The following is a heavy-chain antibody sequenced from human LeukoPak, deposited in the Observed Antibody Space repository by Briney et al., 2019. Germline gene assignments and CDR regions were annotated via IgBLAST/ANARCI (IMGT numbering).Heavy chain of an antibody. V-gene: IGHV4-39*01. D-gene: IGHD3-3*01. Sequence: SETLSLTCTVSGGSISSSSYYWGWIRQPPGKGLEWIGSIYYSGSTYYNPSLKSRVTISVDTSKNQFSLKLSSVTAADTAVYYCARLNDFWSGYRYYFDYWGQGTLVTVSS. CDR1: GGSISSSSYY. CDR3: ARLNDFWSGYRYYFDY. CDR2: IYYSGST. J-gene: IGHJ4*02.